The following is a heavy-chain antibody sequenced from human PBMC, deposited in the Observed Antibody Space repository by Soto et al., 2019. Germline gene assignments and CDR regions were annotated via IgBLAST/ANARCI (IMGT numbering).Heavy chain of an antibody. CDR3: ARVPYYVFDAFDI. CDR1: GGSINSGDYY. CDR2: IYYSGST. J-gene: IGHJ3*02. D-gene: IGHD3-10*02. Sequence: QLQESGPGLVKPSQTLSLTCTVSGGSINSGDYYWSWIRQPPGKGLEWIGYIYYSGSTYYNPSLKSRVSISVDTSKNQFSLKLRSVTAADTAVYFCARVPYYVFDAFDIWGQGTMVTVSS. V-gene: IGHV4-30-4*01.